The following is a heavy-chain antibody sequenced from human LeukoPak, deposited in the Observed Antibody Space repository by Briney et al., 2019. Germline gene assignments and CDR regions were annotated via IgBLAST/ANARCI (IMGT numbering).Heavy chain of an antibody. CDR3: ARDPSYYDILTGYYNVFDY. Sequence: ASVKVSCKASGYTFTGYYMHWVRQAPGQGLEWMGWINPNSGGTNYAQKLQGRVTMTTDTSTSTAYMELRSLRSDDTAVYYCARDPSYYDILTGYYNVFDYWGQGTLVTVSS. V-gene: IGHV1-2*02. CDR2: INPNSGGT. J-gene: IGHJ4*02. CDR1: GYTFTGYY. D-gene: IGHD3-9*01.